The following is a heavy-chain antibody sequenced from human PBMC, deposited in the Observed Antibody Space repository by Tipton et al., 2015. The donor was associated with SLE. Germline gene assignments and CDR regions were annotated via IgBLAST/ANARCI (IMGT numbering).Heavy chain of an antibody. CDR3: ARLRREHQLVRLAWF. D-gene: IGHD6-13*01. CDR2: IDYSGST. J-gene: IGHJ4*02. CDR1: GGSVSSSSYY. V-gene: IGHV4-39*07. Sequence: TLSLTCTVSGGSVSSSSYYWGWIRQPPGKGLEWIGSIDYSGSTYYSPSLKSRVTISLDTSKNQFFLKVPSVTAADTAIYYCARLRREHQLVRLAWFWGQGTLVTVSS.